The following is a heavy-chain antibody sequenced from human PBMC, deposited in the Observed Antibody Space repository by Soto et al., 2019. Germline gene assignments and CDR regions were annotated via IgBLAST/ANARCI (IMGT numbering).Heavy chain of an antibody. Sequence: SETLSLTCAVSNFSISNGYYWSWIRQPPGKELQWLGSMYHRGIAYYNPSFEGRVTISVDTSKNQYSLSLTSVTAADTAIYYCAREAFHYYATTGFYSDYWGRGTLVTVSS. CDR3: AREAFHYYATTGFYSDY. CDR1: NFSISNGYY. J-gene: IGHJ4*02. V-gene: IGHV4-38-2*02. CDR2: MYHRGIA. D-gene: IGHD3-9*01.